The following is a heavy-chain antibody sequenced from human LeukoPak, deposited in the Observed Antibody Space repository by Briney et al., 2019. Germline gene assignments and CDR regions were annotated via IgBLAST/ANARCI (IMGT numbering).Heavy chain of an antibody. CDR1: GYSFTSHY. D-gene: IGHD3-16*01. V-gene: IGHV1-46*01. Sequence: ASVKVSCKASGYSFTSHYMHWVRQAPGQGLEWMGLINPRGTATRYAESFQGRLTLTRDLSTSTDYMELSSLRSDDAAVYFCARDTSEGDYAWWFDPWGQGTLVTVAS. CDR3: ARDTSEGDYAWWFDP. CDR2: INPRGTAT. J-gene: IGHJ5*02.